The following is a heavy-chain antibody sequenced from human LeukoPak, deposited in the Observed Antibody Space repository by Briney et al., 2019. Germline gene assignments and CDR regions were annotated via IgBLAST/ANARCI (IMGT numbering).Heavy chain of an antibody. Sequence: SETLSLTCAVYGGSFSGYYWSWIRQPPGKGLEWIGEINHSGSTNYNPSLKSRVTISVDTSKNQFSLKLSSVTAADTAVYHCARFSRFTGYNWFDPWGQGTLVTVSS. CDR3: ARFSRFTGYNWFDP. J-gene: IGHJ5*02. V-gene: IGHV4-34*01. CDR2: INHSGST. D-gene: IGHD3-3*01. CDR1: GGSFSGYY.